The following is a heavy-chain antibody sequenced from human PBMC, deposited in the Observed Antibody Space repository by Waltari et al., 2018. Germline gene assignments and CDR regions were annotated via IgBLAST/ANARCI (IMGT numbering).Heavy chain of an antibody. J-gene: IGHJ4*02. CDR1: GFSFSSHG. V-gene: IGHV3-33*01. CDR2: RMNDVRNI. CDR3: VRSQYSSGHLYFDY. Sequence: QVQLVESGGGVVQPGRSLRLSCAASGFSFSSHGMHWVSQAPGKGLGCGAVRMNDVRNIYYADSVKGRFTISRYNFKNTLDLQMNSLRVEDTAVYYCVRSQYSSGHLYFDYWGQGTLVTVSS. D-gene: IGHD3-22*01.